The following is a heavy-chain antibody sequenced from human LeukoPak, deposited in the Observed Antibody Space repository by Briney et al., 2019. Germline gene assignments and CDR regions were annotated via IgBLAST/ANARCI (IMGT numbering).Heavy chain of an antibody. CDR2: INHSGST. CDR1: GGSFSGYY. CDR3: ARWGIVVVPAAHSLPFDP. Sequence: SDTLSLTCAVYGGSFSGYYWSWIRQPPGKGLEWIGEINHSGSTNYNPSLKSRVTISVDTSKNQFSLKLSSVTAADTAVYYCARWGIVVVPAAHSLPFDPWGQGTLVTVSS. J-gene: IGHJ5*02. V-gene: IGHV4-34*01. D-gene: IGHD2-2*01.